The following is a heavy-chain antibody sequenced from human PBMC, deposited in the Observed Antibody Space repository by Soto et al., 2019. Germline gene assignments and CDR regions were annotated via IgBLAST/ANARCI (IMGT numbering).Heavy chain of an antibody. J-gene: IGHJ4*02. D-gene: IGHD3-16*02. CDR1: GFTFSSYA. CDR2: ISGSGGST. Sequence: EVQLLESGGGLVQPGGSLRLSCAASGFTFSSYAMSWVRQAPGKGLEWVSAISGSGGSTYYAASVKGRFTISRDNSKNTLYLQMNRLRAEDTAVYYCAQAGDLNPEYYDCIWGSYRYPHYFDYWGQGTLVTVSS. V-gene: IGHV3-23*01. CDR3: AQAGDLNPEYYDCIWGSYRYPHYFDY.